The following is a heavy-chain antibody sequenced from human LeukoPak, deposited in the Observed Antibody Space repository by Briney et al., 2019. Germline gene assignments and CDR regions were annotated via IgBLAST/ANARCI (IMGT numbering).Heavy chain of an antibody. CDR1: GVTISSYY. D-gene: IGHD6-13*01. CDR3: ARDVSSSWYPRNWFDP. J-gene: IGHJ5*02. CDR2: IYTSRST. V-gene: IGHV4-4*07. Sequence: NPSETLSLTGTGSGVTISSYYWSWIRQPAGKGLGWIGRIYTSRSTNYNPSLKSRVTMSVDTSKNQFSMKMSSVTAADTAVYYCARDVSSSWYPRNWFDPWGQGTLVTVSS.